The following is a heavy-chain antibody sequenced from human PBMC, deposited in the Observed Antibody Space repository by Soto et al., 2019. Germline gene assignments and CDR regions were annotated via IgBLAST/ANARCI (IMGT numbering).Heavy chain of an antibody. CDR2: IYSGGST. Sequence: GGSLRLSCAASGFTVSSNYMSWVRQAPGKGLEWVSVIYSGGSTYYADSVKGRFTISRDNSKNTLYLQMNSLRAEDTAVYYCARALRATVTKDDAFDIWGQGTMVTVSS. J-gene: IGHJ3*02. CDR1: GFTVSSNY. V-gene: IGHV3-66*01. D-gene: IGHD4-17*01. CDR3: ARALRATVTKDDAFDI.